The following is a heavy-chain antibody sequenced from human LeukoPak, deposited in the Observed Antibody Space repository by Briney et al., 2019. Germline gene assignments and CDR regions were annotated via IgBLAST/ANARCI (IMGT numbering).Heavy chain of an antibody. CDR1: GGSFSGYY. D-gene: IGHD2-2*02. V-gene: IGHV4-34*01. J-gene: IGHJ4*02. Sequence: SETLSLTCAVYGGSFSGYYWSWIRQPPGKGLEWIGEINHSGSTNYNPSLKSRVTISVDTSKHQFYLKLSSVTAADTAVYYCARGNYCSSTSCYTDLPGASKHRSGQNNFDYWGQGTLVTVSS. CDR3: ARGNYCSSTSCYTDLPGASKHRSGQNNFDY. CDR2: INHSGST.